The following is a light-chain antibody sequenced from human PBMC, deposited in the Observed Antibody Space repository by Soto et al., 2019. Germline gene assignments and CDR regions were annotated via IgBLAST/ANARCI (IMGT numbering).Light chain of an antibody. CDR1: QRVSSW. J-gene: IGKJ1*01. Sequence: DIQMTQSPSTLSASVGDRVTITCRASQRVSSWLAWYQQKPGKAPNLLIYTASSLESGVPSRFSGSGSGTEFTLTISSLQPDDFATYYCQPYNSAWTFGQGTTVEIK. V-gene: IGKV1-5*03. CDR3: QPYNSAWT. CDR2: TAS.